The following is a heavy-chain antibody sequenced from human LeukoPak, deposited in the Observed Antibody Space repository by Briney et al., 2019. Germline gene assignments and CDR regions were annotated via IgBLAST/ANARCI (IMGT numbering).Heavy chain of an antibody. J-gene: IGHJ6*03. Sequence: GGSLRLSCAASGFTFSSYAMHWVRQAPGKGLEWVTFIRYDGSNKYYADSVKGRFTISRDNSKNTLYLQMNSLRAEDTAIYYCAKNGDRGAYCTGGTCCPYFYYYMDVWGKGTTVTI. CDR1: GFTFSSYA. V-gene: IGHV3-30*02. CDR2: IRYDGSNK. D-gene: IGHD2-15*01. CDR3: AKNGDRGAYCTGGTCCPYFYYYMDV.